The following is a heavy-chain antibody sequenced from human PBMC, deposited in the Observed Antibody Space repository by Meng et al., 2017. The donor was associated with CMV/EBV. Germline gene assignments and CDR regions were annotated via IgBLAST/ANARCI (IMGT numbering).Heavy chain of an antibody. CDR3: ARDRSSWYGDGYFDY. Sequence: QVQLVQSGAEVKKPGASVNVSCTASGYTFTGYSMHWVRQAPGQGLEWMGWINPNSGGTNYAQKFQGRVTMTRDTSISTAYMELSRLRSDDTAVYYCARDRSSWYGDGYFDYWGQGTLVTVAS. CDR1: GYTFTGYS. CDR2: INPNSGGT. V-gene: IGHV1-2*02. J-gene: IGHJ4*02. D-gene: IGHD6-13*01.